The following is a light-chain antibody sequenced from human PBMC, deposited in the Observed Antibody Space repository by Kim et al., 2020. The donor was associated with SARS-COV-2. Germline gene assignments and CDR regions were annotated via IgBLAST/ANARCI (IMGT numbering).Light chain of an antibody. CDR1: QSISSY. J-gene: IGKJ4*01. Sequence: ASVRDRVTITCRASQSISSYLNWYQQKPGKAPKLLIYAASSLQSGVPSRFSGSGSGTDFTLTIRSLQPEDFATYSLQKRYLPPPLTIG. CDR3: QKRYLPPPLT. V-gene: IGKV1-39*01. CDR2: AAS.